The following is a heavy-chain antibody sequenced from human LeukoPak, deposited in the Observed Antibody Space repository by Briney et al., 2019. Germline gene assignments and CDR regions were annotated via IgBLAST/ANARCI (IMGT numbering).Heavy chain of an antibody. CDR3: ARGPNCSSTSCYSFNWFDP. CDR1: GGSISSGDYY. CDR2: IYYSGST. V-gene: IGHV4-30-4*08. J-gene: IGHJ5*02. Sequence: KTSETLSLTCTVSGGSISSGDYYWSWIRQPPGKGLEWIGYIYYSGSTYYNPSLKSRVTISVDTSKNQFSLKLSSVTAADTAVYYCARGPNCSSTSCYSFNWFDPWGQGTLVTVSS. D-gene: IGHD2-2*02.